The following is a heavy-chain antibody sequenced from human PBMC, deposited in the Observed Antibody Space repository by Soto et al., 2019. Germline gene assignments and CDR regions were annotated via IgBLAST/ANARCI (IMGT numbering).Heavy chain of an antibody. CDR1: GGSISFYY. D-gene: IGHD6-13*01. J-gene: IGHJ5*02. V-gene: IGHV4-4*07. Sequence: SETLCLTCTVSGGSISFYYWNWIRQPAGKRLEWIGRVYSDGSANYNPSLNNRATMSVDTCKDPFSLRVISLTAADTDGYYCAREGVAASGTWWFDPWGQGTLVTVSS. CDR3: AREGVAASGTWWFDP. CDR2: VYSDGSA.